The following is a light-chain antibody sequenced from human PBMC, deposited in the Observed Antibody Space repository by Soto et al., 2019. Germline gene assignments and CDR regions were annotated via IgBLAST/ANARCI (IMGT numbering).Light chain of an antibody. V-gene: IGLV2-14*01. CDR1: RSDFGDHKS. CDR2: EVN. J-gene: IGLJ2*01. Sequence: QSALTQVASVSGSPGQSITISCPGARSDFGDHKSVSWYQHHPGKAPKLIIYEVNYRPSGVSSRFSGSRSGNTASLTISGLQAEDEAHYYCSSSTDTSILFGGGTQLTVL. CDR3: SSSTDTSIL.